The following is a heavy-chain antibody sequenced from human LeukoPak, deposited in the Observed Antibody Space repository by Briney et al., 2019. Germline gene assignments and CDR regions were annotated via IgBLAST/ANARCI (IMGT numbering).Heavy chain of an antibody. J-gene: IGHJ6*02. D-gene: IGHD2-2*01. CDR3: ARDLRDIVVVPAAHNLYYYYGMDV. CDR2: IIPIFGTA. CDR1: GYTFTSYG. Sequence: SVKVSCKASGYTFTSYGISWVRQAPGQGLEWMGGIIPIFGTANYAQKFQGRVTITADESTGTAYMELSSLRSEDTAVYYCARDLRDIVVVPAAHNLYYYYGMDVWGQGTTVTVSS. V-gene: IGHV1-69*13.